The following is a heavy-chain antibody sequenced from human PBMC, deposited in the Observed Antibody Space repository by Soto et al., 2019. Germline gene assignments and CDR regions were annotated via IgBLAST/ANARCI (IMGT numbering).Heavy chain of an antibody. J-gene: IGHJ4*02. CDR2: ISYDGSNK. CDR1: GFTFSSYG. Sequence: GGSLRLSCAASGFTFSSYGMHWVRQAPGKGLEWVAVISYDGSNKYYADSVKGRFTISRDNSKNTLYLQMNSLRAEDTAVYYCAKDIGSYSSSSVSDYWGQGTLVTVSS. CDR3: AKDIGSYSSSSVSDY. D-gene: IGHD6-6*01. V-gene: IGHV3-30*18.